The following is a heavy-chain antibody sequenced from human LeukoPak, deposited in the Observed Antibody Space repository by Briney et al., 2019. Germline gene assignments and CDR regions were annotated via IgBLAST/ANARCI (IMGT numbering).Heavy chain of an antibody. D-gene: IGHD3-22*01. Sequence: SVKVSCKASGGTFSSYAISWVRQAPGQGLEWMGGIIPIFGTANYAQKFQGRVTITTDESTSTAYMELSSLRSEDTAVYYCASPRITLRGYYSSWFDPWGQGTLVTVSS. J-gene: IGHJ5*02. CDR1: GGTFSSYA. V-gene: IGHV1-69*05. CDR3: ASPRITLRGYYSSWFDP. CDR2: IIPIFGTA.